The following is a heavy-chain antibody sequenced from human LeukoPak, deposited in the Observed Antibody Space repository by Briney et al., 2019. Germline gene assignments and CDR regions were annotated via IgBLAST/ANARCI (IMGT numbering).Heavy chain of an antibody. CDR3: ARGSNWGDY. Sequence: SETLSLTCIVSGGSISDYYWSWIRQPPGKGLEWIEYFSNNGTNNYNPSLKGRVTMSVDTSKNQFSLKLSSVTAADTAVYYCARGSNWGDYWGQGTLVTVSS. J-gene: IGHJ4*02. V-gene: IGHV4-59*12. D-gene: IGHD7-27*01. CDR2: FSNNGTN. CDR1: GGSISDYY.